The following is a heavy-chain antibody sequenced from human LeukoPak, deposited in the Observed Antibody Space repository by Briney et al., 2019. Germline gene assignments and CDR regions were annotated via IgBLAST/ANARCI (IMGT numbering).Heavy chain of an antibody. CDR1: GFTVSSNY. CDR3: ARDLHYYYGSGAYYYYGMDV. D-gene: IGHD3-10*01. CDR2: IYSGGST. J-gene: IGHJ6*02. Sequence: GGSLRLSRAASGFTVSSNYMSWFRQAPGKGLEWASVIYSGGSTYYADSVKGRFTISRDNSKNTLYLQVNSLRAEDTAVYYCARDLHYYYGSGAYYYYGMDVWGQGTTATVSS. V-gene: IGHV3-66*01.